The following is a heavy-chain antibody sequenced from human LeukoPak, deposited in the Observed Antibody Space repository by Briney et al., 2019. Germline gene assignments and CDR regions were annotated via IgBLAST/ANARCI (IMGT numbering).Heavy chain of an antibody. V-gene: IGHV3-23*01. CDR2: ISGSGGST. Sequence: PGGSLRLSCAASGFTFSSYAMSWVRQAPGKGLEWVSAISGSGGSTYYADSVKGRFTMSRDNSKNTLYLQLNSLRAEDTAVYYCAKDGTTVIEGSFDYWGQGTLVTVSS. J-gene: IGHJ4*02. CDR1: GFTFSSYA. CDR3: AKDGTTVIEGSFDY. D-gene: IGHD4-17*01.